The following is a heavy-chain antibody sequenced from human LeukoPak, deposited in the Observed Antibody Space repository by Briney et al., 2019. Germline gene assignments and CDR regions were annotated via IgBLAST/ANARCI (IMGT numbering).Heavy chain of an antibody. V-gene: IGHV3-23*01. CDR3: TKDRNNWNDAEFDY. D-gene: IGHD1-1*01. CDR2: ISGGGGTT. Sequence: GGSLRLSCAASGFTFSNFAMSWVRQTPGKGLEWVSTISGGGGTTYYADSVKGRFTISRDNSKNTQSLQMNSLIAEDTAIYYCTKDRNNWNDAEFDYWGQGTLVTVSS. CDR1: GFTFSNFA. J-gene: IGHJ4*02.